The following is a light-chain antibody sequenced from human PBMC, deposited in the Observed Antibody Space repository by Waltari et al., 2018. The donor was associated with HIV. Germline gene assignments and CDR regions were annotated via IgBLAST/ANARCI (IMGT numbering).Light chain of an antibody. Sequence: QSVLTQPPSASETPGQRVTISCSGSSSNIGSNYVYWYQHLPGPAPKLLIYRKNRRPAGVPDRVAGSKSGTSASLAISGLRSEDEADYYCAAWGDSLTSFVFGTGTKVTVL. CDR3: AAWGDSLTSFV. V-gene: IGLV1-47*01. CDR1: SSNIGSNY. J-gene: IGLJ1*01. CDR2: RKN.